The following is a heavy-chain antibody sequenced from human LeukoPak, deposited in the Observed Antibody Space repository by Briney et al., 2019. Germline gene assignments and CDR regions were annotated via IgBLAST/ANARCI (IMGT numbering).Heavy chain of an antibody. Sequence: ASVKVSCKASGYTFTDYYIHWVRQAPGQGLEWMGWINPADGGTKFAQNFQVRVTMTSDTSISTAYMELSRLRSDDTAVYYCARDSNYDFWSGLGVHYYMDVWGKGTTVTVSS. D-gene: IGHD3-3*01. V-gene: IGHV1-2*02. CDR1: GYTFTDYY. CDR2: INPADGGT. J-gene: IGHJ6*03. CDR3: ARDSNYDFWSGLGVHYYMDV.